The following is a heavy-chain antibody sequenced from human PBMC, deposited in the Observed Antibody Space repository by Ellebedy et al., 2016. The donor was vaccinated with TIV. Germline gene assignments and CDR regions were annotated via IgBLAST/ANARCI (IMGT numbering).Heavy chain of an antibody. Sequence: SLKISCAASGFTLDDYAIHWDRLPPGQVLEWASGISWNSGSIGYADSVKGRFTISRDNAKNSLYLQMNSLRAEDTALYYCAKDRNDYGGKGLDYWGQGTLVTVSS. J-gene: IGHJ4*02. CDR3: AKDRNDYGGKGLDY. D-gene: IGHD4-23*01. V-gene: IGHV3-9*01. CDR2: ISWNSGSI. CDR1: GFTLDDYA.